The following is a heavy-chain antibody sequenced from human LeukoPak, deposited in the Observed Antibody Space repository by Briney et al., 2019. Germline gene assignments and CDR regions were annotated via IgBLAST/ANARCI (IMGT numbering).Heavy chain of an antibody. J-gene: IGHJ6*03. V-gene: IGHV4-34*01. CDR2: INHSGST. CDR3: ARGGHYYYYYYMDV. Sequence: SETLSLTCAVYGGSFSGYYWSWIRQPPGKGPEWTGEINHSGSTNYNPSLKSRVTISVDTSKNQFSLKLSSVTAADTAVYYCARGGHYYYYYYMDVWGKGTTVTVSS. CDR1: GGSFSGYY.